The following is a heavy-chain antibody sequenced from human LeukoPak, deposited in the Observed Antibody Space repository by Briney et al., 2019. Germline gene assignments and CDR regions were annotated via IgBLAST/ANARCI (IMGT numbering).Heavy chain of an antibody. J-gene: IGHJ4*02. Sequence: SETLSLTCTVSGGSISSYYWSWIRQPPGKGLEWIGYIYYSGSANYNPSLKSRVTISVDTSKNQFSLKLRSVTAADTAVYYCARDRGYSSSWYYFDYWGQGTLVTVSS. V-gene: IGHV4-59*01. CDR3: ARDRGYSSSWYYFDY. CDR1: GGSISSYY. D-gene: IGHD6-13*01. CDR2: IYYSGSA.